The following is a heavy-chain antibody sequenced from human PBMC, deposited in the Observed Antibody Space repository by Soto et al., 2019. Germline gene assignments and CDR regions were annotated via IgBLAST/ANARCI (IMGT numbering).Heavy chain of an antibody. CDR3: ARENCSSTSCYWDY. CDR1: GYTFTGYY. CDR2: INPNSGGT. D-gene: IGHD2-2*01. Sequence: VASVKVSCKASGYTFTGYYMHWVRQAPGQGLEWMGWINPNSGGTNYAQKFQGWVTMTRDTSISTAYMELSRLRSDDTAVYYCARENCSSTSCYWDYWGQGTLVTVSS. V-gene: IGHV1-2*04. J-gene: IGHJ4*02.